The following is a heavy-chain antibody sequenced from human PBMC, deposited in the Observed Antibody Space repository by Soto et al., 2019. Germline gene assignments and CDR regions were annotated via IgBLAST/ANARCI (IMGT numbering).Heavy chain of an antibody. CDR1: GASITTYH. J-gene: IGHJ4*02. CDR3: ARRLFGSGWTLDS. CDR2: VYHTGST. D-gene: IGHD6-19*01. Sequence: SETLSLTCDVSGASITTYHWSWIRQAPGKGLEWIGNVYHTGSTDCNSSLRSRVTISVDTSKNQFSLNMNSVTAADTAVYYCARRLFGSGWTLDSWGQGALVTVSS. V-gene: IGHV4-59*13.